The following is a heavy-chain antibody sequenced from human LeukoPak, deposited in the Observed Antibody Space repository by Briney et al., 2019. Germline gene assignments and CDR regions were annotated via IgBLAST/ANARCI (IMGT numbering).Heavy chain of an antibody. V-gene: IGHV3-21*01. CDR3: AMRIAVAGSLDY. CDR1: GFTFSSYS. CDR2: ISSSSSYI. Sequence: GGSLRLSCAASGFTFSSYSMNWVRQAPGKGLEWVSSISSSSSYIYYADSVKGRFTISRDNAKNSLYLQMNSLRAEDTAVYYCAMRIAVAGSLDYRGQGTLVTVSS. D-gene: IGHD6-19*01. J-gene: IGHJ4*02.